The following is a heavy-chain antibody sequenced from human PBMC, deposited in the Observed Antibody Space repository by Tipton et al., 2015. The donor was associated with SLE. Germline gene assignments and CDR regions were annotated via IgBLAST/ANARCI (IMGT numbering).Heavy chain of an antibody. CDR1: GFTFSSYA. V-gene: IGHV4-38-2*01. CDR3: ARDEYRYDATGYHLLGHFDF. Sequence: LRLSCAASGFTFSSYAMSWVRQAPGKGLEWVGTVYYTGNTFYNPSLKSRVTISVDTSKNQFSLKLSSVTAADTAVYYCARDEYRYDATGYHLLGHFDFWGQGTLVTVSS. D-gene: IGHD3-22*01. J-gene: IGHJ4*02. CDR2: VYYTGNT.